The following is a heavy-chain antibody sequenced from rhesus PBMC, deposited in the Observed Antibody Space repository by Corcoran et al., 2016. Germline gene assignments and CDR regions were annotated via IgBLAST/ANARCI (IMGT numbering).Heavy chain of an antibody. J-gene: IGHJ4*01. CDR1: GGSISDDYY. D-gene: IGHD6-13*01. Sequence: QVQLQESGPGLVKPSETLSLTCAVSGGSISDDYYWSWIRQPPGKGLEWIGYNYGSGGGTNYNPSLKNRVTISIDTSKTQFSLKLSSVTAADTAVYYCARVYWQLVDYWGQGVLVTVSS. CDR2: NYGSGGGT. CDR3: ARVYWQLVDY. V-gene: IGHV4-106*01.